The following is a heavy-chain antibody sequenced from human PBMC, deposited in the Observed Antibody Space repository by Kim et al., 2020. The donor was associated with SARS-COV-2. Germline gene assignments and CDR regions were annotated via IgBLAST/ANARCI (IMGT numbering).Heavy chain of an antibody. Sequence: SETLSLTCTVSGGSISSYYWSWIRQPPGKGLEWIGYIYYSGSTNYNPSLKSRVTISVDTSKNQFSLKLSSVTAADTAVYYCATLAGGYSFDYWGQGTLVT. CDR1: GGSISSYY. CDR2: IYYSGST. D-gene: IGHD3-10*01. V-gene: IGHV4-59*01. CDR3: ATLAGGYSFDY. J-gene: IGHJ4*02.